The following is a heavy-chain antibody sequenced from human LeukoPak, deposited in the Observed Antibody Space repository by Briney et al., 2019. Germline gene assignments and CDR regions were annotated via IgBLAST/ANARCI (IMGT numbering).Heavy chain of an antibody. J-gene: IGHJ4*02. CDR1: GYIFTSYY. CDR2: INPSGGST. Sequence: GASVKVSCKASGYIFTSYYMHWVRQAPGQGLKWMGIINPSGGSTSYAQKFQGRVTMTRDTSTSTVYMELSSLRSEDTAVYYCARKIAAPNKGFDYWGQGTLVTVSS. D-gene: IGHD6-6*01. CDR3: ARKIAAPNKGFDY. V-gene: IGHV1-46*01.